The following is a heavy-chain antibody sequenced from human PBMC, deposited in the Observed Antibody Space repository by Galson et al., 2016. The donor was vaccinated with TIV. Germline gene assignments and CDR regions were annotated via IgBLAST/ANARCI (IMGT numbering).Heavy chain of an antibody. D-gene: IGHD6-19*01. CDR2: IFYTGTT. CDR3: ARRHQWLGGSFDF. J-gene: IGHJ3*01. V-gene: IGHV4-39*01. Sequence: GTLSLTCSVSGASISTSSNYWVWIRQPPGKGLEWIGTIFYTGTTYYNPSLKSRGTISVDTSKRQFSLKVSSVTAADTAVYYCARRHQWLGGSFDFWGQGTMVTVSS. CDR1: GASISTSSNY.